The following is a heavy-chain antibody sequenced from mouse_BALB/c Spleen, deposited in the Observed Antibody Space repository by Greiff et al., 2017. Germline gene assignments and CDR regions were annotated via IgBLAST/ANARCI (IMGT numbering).Heavy chain of an antibody. CDR1: GYTFTEYT. Sequence: EVQLVESGPELVKPGASGKISCKTSGYTFTEYTMHWVKQSHGKSLEWIGGINPNNGGTSYNQKFKGKATLTVDKSSSTAYMELRSLTSEDSAVYYCARDGYYYGSLYAMDYWGQGTSVTVSS. CDR2: INPNNGGT. V-gene: IGHV1-18*01. D-gene: IGHD1-1*01. CDR3: ARDGYYYGSLYAMDY. J-gene: IGHJ4*01.